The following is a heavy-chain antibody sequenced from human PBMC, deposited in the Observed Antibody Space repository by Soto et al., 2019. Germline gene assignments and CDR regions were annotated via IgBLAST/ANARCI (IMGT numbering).Heavy chain of an antibody. D-gene: IGHD3-3*01. Sequence: PGGSLRLSCAASGFTFSSYGMHWVRQAPGKGLEWVAVIWYDGSNKYYADSVKGRFTISRDNSKNTLYLQMNSLRAEDTAVYYCARGNYDFWRTYYYYYMDVWGKGTTVTVSS. CDR3: ARGNYDFWRTYYYYYMDV. J-gene: IGHJ6*03. CDR2: IWYDGSNK. V-gene: IGHV3-33*01. CDR1: GFTFSSYG.